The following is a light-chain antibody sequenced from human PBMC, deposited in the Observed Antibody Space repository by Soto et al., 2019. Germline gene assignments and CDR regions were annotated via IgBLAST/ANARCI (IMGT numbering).Light chain of an antibody. CDR1: QSLLQSNGYYY. J-gene: IGKJ2*01. CDR2: LGS. CDR3: MQALQTPPT. Sequence: DVVMTQSPLSLPVTPGESASISCRSSQSLLQSNGYYYLDWYLQKPGQSPQLLLYLGSNRASGVPDRFSGSGSGTDFTLRISRVEADDVGIYYCMQALQTPPTFGQGTKLEIK. V-gene: IGKV2-28*01.